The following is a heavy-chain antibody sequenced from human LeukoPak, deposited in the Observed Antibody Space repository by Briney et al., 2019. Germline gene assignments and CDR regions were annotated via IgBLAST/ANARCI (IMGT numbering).Heavy chain of an antibody. CDR3: AKDRAAAAYFDY. Sequence: GGSLRLSCTASGFTFNNYAMNWVRQAPGKGLEWVSAIGGNGGNTYYADSAKGRFTISRDNSKSTLYLQMSSLRAEDTAIYYCAKDRAAAAYFDYWGQGTLVTVSS. V-gene: IGHV3-23*01. CDR2: IGGNGGNT. D-gene: IGHD2-2*01. J-gene: IGHJ4*02. CDR1: GFTFNNYA.